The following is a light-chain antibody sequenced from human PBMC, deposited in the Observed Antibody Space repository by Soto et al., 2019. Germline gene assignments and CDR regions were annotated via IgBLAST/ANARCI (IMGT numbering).Light chain of an antibody. Sequence: EVMMTQSPATLSVSPGERATLSCTASQSVSTTLAWYQQRPGQSPRLLIYGASTRATGIPARFSGSGSGTEFTLTISSLQSEDFAVYYCQQYNTWPLTFGGGTKVEIK. J-gene: IGKJ4*01. V-gene: IGKV3-15*01. CDR2: GAS. CDR3: QQYNTWPLT. CDR1: QSVSTT.